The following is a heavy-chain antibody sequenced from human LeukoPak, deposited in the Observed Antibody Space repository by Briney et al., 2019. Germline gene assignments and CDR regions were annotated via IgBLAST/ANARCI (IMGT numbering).Heavy chain of an antibody. J-gene: IGHJ4*02. CDR2: INPSGGST. D-gene: IGHD3-22*01. CDR3: ARETLPSHYYDSSGYYFFDY. V-gene: IGHV1-46*01. CDR1: GYTFTSYY. Sequence: EASVKVSCKASGYTFTSYYMHWVRQAPGQGLEWMGIINPSGGSTSYAQKFQGRVTMTRDTSTSTVYMELSSLRSEDTAVYYCARETLPSHYYDSSGYYFFDYWGQGTLVTVSS.